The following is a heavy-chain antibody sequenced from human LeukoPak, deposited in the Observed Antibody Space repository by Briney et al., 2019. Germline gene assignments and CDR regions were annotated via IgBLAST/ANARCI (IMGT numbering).Heavy chain of an antibody. CDR1: GFTFSSYA. V-gene: IGHV3-23*01. J-gene: IGHJ4*02. Sequence: GGSLRLSCAASGFTFSSYAMSWVRQAPGKGLEWVSAISGRGGSTYYADSVKGRLTISRDNSKNTLYLQMNSLRAEDTAVYYCAKVRSRIAAAGTSVYYFDYWGQGTLVTVSS. D-gene: IGHD6-13*01. CDR3: AKVRSRIAAAGTSVYYFDY. CDR2: ISGRGGST.